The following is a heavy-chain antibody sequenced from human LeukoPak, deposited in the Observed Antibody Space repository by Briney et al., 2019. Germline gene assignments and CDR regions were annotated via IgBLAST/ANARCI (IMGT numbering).Heavy chain of an antibody. CDR1: GYSFTTYW. CDR3: ARHVQLDNFDY. D-gene: IGHD1-1*01. V-gene: IGHV5-51*01. J-gene: IGHJ4*02. CDR2: IYPGDSDT. Sequence: GESLQISCKGSGYSFTTYWIGWVRQMPGKGREWMGIIYPGDSDTRYSPSFQGQVTISADKSISTAYLQWSSLKASDTATYYCARHVQLDNFDYWGQGTLVTVSS.